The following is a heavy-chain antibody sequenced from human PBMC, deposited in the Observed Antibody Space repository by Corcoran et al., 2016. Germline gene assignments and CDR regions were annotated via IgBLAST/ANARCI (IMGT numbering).Heavy chain of an antibody. Sequence: EAQLVQSGAEVKQPGESLKISCKGSGYSFTNYWIGWVRQMPGKGLAWMAIMYPGDSDTRYSPSFQGQVTISAHTSISTAYLQWSSLKASDTAMYYCARQPSNGVWSYWGQGTLVTVSS. CDR3: ARQPSNGVWSY. CDR2: MYPGDSDT. V-gene: IGHV5-51*01. CDR1: GYSFTNYW. D-gene: IGHD2-21*01. J-gene: IGHJ4*02.